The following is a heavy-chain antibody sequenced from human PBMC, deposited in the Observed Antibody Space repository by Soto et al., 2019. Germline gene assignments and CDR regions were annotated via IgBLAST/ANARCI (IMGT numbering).Heavy chain of an antibody. V-gene: IGHV3-30-3*01. CDR1: GFTFSRYA. D-gene: IGHD3-10*01. CDR2: ISYDGSNK. CDR3: ARDRGWAMVRGVITGRYYYYGMDV. J-gene: IGHJ6*02. Sequence: VGSLRLSGAASGFTFSRYAMHWVRQARGKGLEWVAVISYDGSNKYYADSVKGRFTISRDNSKNTLYLQMNSLRAEDTAVYYCARDRGWAMVRGVITGRYYYYGMDVWGQGTTVTVSS.